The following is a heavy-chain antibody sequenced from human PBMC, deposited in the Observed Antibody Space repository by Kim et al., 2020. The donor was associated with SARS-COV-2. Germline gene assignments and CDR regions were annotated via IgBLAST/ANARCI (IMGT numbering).Heavy chain of an antibody. CDR3: ARHAAQGGAVAGNGPPNY. V-gene: IGHV4-39*01. Sequence: SETLSLTCTVSGGSISSSSYYWGWIRQPPGKGLEWIGSIYYSGSTYYNPSLKSRVTISVDTSKNQFSLKLSSVTTADTAVYYCARHAAQGGAVAGNGPPNYWGQGTLVTVSS. D-gene: IGHD6-19*01. J-gene: IGHJ4*02. CDR2: IYYSGST. CDR1: GGSISSSSYY.